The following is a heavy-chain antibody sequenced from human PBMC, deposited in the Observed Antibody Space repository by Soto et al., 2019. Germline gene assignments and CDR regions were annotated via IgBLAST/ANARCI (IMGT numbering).Heavy chain of an antibody. CDR1: GFTFSNYY. CDR3: ARSYSSGWEFDY. J-gene: IGHJ4*02. V-gene: IGHV3-11*01. D-gene: IGHD6-19*01. Sequence: GGSLRLSCDASGFTFSNYYMSWIRQAPGKGLEWVSYISSTGRTIYYADSVKGRFTVSRDNAQNSLSLKLNSLRVEDTAVYYCARSYSSGWEFDYWGQGTQVTVSS. CDR2: ISSTGRTI.